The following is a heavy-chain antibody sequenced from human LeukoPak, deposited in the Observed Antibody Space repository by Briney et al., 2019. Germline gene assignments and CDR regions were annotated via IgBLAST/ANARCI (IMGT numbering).Heavy chain of an antibody. J-gene: IGHJ6*02. CDR1: GGTFTSYT. D-gene: IGHD2-15*01. CDR3: ATRYCSGGSCPNRPYYYGMDV. V-gene: IGHV1-69*02. Sequence: SSVKVSCKASGGTFTSYTISWVRQAPGQGLEWMGRIIPILGIANYAQKFQGRVTITADKSTSTAYMELSSLRSEDTAVYYCATRYCSGGSCPNRPYYYGMDVWGQGTTVTVSS. CDR2: IIPILGIA.